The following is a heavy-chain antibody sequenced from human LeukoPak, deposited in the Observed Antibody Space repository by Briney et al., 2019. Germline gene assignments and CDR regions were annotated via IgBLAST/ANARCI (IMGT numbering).Heavy chain of an antibody. J-gene: IGHJ5*02. V-gene: IGHV4-34*01. CDR2: INHSGST. Sequence: PSETLSLTCAVYGGSFSGYYWSWIRQPPGKGLEWIGEINHSGSTNYNPSLKSRVTISVDTSRNQFSLKLSSVTAADTAVYYCASYSFGKNWFDPWGQGTLVTVSS. CDR1: GGSFSGYY. CDR3: ASYSFGKNWFDP. D-gene: IGHD2-21*01.